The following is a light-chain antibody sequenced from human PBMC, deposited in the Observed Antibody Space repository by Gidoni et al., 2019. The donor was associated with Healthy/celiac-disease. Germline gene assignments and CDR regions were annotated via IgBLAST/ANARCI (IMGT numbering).Light chain of an antibody. CDR1: QGISND. CDR2: AAS. Sequence: DIQLIQLPSSLSASVGDRVTITCRASQGISNDFAWYQQKPGDVPKHLIYAASTLQSGVPSRCSGSGCGTDFTLTISSLQHEDVATYYCQKYNSAPFTFGPGTKVDIK. J-gene: IGKJ3*01. V-gene: IGKV1-27*01. CDR3: QKYNSAPFT.